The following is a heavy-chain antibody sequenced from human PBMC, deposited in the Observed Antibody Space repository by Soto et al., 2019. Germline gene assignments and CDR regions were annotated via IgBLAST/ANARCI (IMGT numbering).Heavy chain of an antibody. Sequence: EVQLVESGGGLVQPGRSLRLSYAASGFTFDDYAMHWVRQAPGKGLEWVSGISWNSGSIGYADSVKGRFTISRDNAKNSLYLQMNSLRAEDTALYYCAKDRERSTPRVDGMDVWGQGTTVTVSS. CDR3: AKDRERSTPRVDGMDV. V-gene: IGHV3-9*01. CDR1: GFTFDDYA. J-gene: IGHJ6*02. D-gene: IGHD1-26*01. CDR2: ISWNSGSI.